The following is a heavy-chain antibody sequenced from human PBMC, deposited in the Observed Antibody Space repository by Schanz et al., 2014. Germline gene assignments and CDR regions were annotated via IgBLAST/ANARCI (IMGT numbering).Heavy chain of an antibody. D-gene: IGHD2-15*01. CDR2: IIPFLAAS. J-gene: IGHJ6*02. V-gene: IGHV1-69*08. Sequence: QDQLLQSGAAVKKPGSSVRVSCKASGGTLDTYKIAWVRQVPGQGLEWMGRIIPFLAASNYAQDFQGRVTATADRATSTVHMDLRSLRSEDTGLYYCARAGRGYAYPLNSYPMDVWGQGTTGSVSS. CDR3: ARAGRGYAYPLNSYPMDV. CDR1: GGTLDTYK.